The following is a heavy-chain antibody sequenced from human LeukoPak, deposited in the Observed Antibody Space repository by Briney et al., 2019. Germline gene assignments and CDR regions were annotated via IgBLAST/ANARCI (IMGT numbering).Heavy chain of an antibody. Sequence: GGSLRLSCAASGFTFSSYDMSWVREAPGKGLEWVSTISSSGGSTYYADSVKGRFTISRDNSNNTLFLQMNSLGAEDTAVFYCAKDRGGGYSSSSTGFDYWGQGTLVTVSS. D-gene: IGHD6-6*01. V-gene: IGHV3-23*01. CDR1: GFTFSSYD. J-gene: IGHJ4*02. CDR2: ISSSGGST. CDR3: AKDRGGGYSSSSTGFDY.